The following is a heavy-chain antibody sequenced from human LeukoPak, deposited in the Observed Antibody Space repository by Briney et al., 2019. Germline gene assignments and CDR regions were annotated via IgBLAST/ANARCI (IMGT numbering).Heavy chain of an antibody. D-gene: IGHD3-10*01. V-gene: IGHV5-51*01. CDR3: ARQVQYYYGSGSYPISGNWFDP. CDR1: EYSFTSYW. Sequence: GESLKISCKGSEYSFTSYWIGWVRQMPGKGLEWMGIIYPGDSDTRYSPSFQGQVTISADKSITTAYLQWSSLKASDTAMYYCARQVQYYYGSGSYPISGNWFDPWGQGTLVTVSS. CDR2: IYPGDSDT. J-gene: IGHJ5*02.